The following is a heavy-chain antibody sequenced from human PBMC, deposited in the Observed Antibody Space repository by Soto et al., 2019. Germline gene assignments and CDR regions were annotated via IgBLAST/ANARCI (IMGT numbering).Heavy chain of an antibody. CDR3: ARGVLL. CDR2: IYYGGST. J-gene: IGHJ4*02. V-gene: IGHV4-59*11. CDR1: GGSISSHY. D-gene: IGHD3-16*01. Sequence: QVQLQESGPGLVKPSETLSLTCTVSGGSISSHYWSWIRQPPGKGLEWIGYIYYGGSTNYNPSLKSRVTISVDTSKNQFFLTLSSVTAADTAVYYCARGVLLWGPGTMVTVSS.